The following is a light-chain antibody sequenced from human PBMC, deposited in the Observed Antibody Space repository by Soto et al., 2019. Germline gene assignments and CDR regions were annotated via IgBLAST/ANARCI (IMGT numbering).Light chain of an antibody. CDR3: QQSYSTWWT. CDR1: QSISNY. CDR2: AAS. V-gene: IGKV1-39*01. J-gene: IGKJ1*01. Sequence: DIPMTQSPSSLSASVGDRVTITCRASQSISNYLNWYQQKPGNAPKLLIYAASSLQSGVPSRFSGSGSGTDFTLTISSLQPEDFATYYCQQSYSTWWTFGQGTRVEIK.